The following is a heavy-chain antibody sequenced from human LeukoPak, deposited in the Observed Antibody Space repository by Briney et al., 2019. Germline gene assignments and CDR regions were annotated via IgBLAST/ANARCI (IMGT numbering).Heavy chain of an antibody. CDR3: AREGRVSGYDFDC. Sequence: GGSLRLSCAASGFTFSSYWMHWVRQAPGKGLVWVSRINSDGSSITYADSVKGRFTISRDNAKNTLYLQMNSLRVEDTAVYYCAREGRVSGYDFDCWGQGTLVTVSS. CDR1: GFTFSSYW. D-gene: IGHD5-12*01. J-gene: IGHJ4*02. V-gene: IGHV3-74*03. CDR2: INSDGSSI.